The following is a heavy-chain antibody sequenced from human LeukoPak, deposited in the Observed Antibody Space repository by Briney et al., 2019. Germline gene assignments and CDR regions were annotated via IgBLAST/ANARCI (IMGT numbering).Heavy chain of an antibody. Sequence: GGSLRLSCAASGFSFGSYWMSWVRQAPGKGLKWVANIKQDGSEKYYVDSVKGRFTISRDNAKNSLHLQMNSLRAEDTAVYYCAKYCGGDCDQGAFDIWGQGTMVTVSS. J-gene: IGHJ3*02. D-gene: IGHD2-21*01. CDR3: AKYCGGDCDQGAFDI. CDR2: IKQDGSEK. CDR1: GFSFGSYW. V-gene: IGHV3-7*01.